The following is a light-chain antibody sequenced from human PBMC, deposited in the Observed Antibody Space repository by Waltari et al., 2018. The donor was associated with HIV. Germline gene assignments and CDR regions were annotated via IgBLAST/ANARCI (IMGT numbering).Light chain of an antibody. CDR2: GVS. V-gene: IGLV2-14*03. J-gene: IGLJ2*01. CDR1: SSDVGGYNY. Sequence: QSALTQPASMSGSPGQSITLSCTGTSSDVGGYNYLSWYQHHPDRAPKLIIYGVSDRPSGVSSRFSGSKSANTASLTISGLQAEDEADYFCSSYTDSSHVVFGGGTKVTVL. CDR3: SSYTDSSHVV.